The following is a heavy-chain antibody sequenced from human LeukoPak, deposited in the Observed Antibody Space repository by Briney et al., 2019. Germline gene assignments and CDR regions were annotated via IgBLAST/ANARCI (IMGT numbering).Heavy chain of an antibody. CDR3: ARGFKYYDILTGIDP. D-gene: IGHD3-9*01. CDR2: ITAYNDNT. Sequence: ASVKVSCKASGYTFTSYGISWVRQAPGQGLEWMGWITAYNDNTYYAQKLQGRVTMTTDTSTSTAYMELRSLRSDDTAVYYCARGFKYYDILTGIDPWGQGTLVTVSS. V-gene: IGHV1-18*01. J-gene: IGHJ5*02. CDR1: GYTFTSYG.